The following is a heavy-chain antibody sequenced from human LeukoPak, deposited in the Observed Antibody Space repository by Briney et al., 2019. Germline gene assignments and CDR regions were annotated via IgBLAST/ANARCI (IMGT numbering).Heavy chain of an antibody. CDR3: AKAATRDSYYYDSSGYYYPYY. D-gene: IGHD3-22*01. V-gene: IGHV3-23*01. J-gene: IGHJ4*02. CDR1: GFTFSDYY. CDR2: ISGSGGST. Sequence: GGSLRLSCAASGFTFSDYYMSWIRQAPGKGLEWVSAISGSGGSTYYADSVKGRFTISRDNSKNTLYLQMNSLRAEDTAVYYCAKAATRDSYYYDSSGYYYPYYWGQGTLVTVSS.